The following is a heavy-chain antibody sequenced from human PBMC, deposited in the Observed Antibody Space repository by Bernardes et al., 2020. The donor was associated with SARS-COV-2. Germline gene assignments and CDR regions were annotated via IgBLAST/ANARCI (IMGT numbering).Heavy chain of an antibody. V-gene: IGHV1-18*01. CDR1: GYTFTSYG. Sequence: ASVKVSCKASGYTFTSYGISWVRQAPGQGLEWMGWISAYNGNTNYAQKLQGRVTMTTDTSTSTAYMELRSLRSDDTAVYYCARGLVVVVAATPKYYYGMDVWGQGTTVTVSS. D-gene: IGHD2-15*01. J-gene: IGHJ6*02. CDR2: ISAYNGNT. CDR3: ARGLVVVVAATPKYYYGMDV.